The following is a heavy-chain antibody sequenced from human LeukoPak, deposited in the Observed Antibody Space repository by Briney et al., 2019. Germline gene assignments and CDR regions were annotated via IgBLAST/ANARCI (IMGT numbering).Heavy chain of an antibody. Sequence: SETLSLTCTDPGGSISSYYWSWIRQPAGKGLEWIGRIYTSGSTNYNPSLKSRVTMSVDTSKNQFSLKLSSVTAADTAVYYCARDRKVVAASYYYGMDVWGQGTTVTVSS. D-gene: IGHD2-15*01. CDR2: IYTSGST. V-gene: IGHV4-4*07. CDR3: ARDRKVVAASYYYGMDV. J-gene: IGHJ6*02. CDR1: GGSISSYY.